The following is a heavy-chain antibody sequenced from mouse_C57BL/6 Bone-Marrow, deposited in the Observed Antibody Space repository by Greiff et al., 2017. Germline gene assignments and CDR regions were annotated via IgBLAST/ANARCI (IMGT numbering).Heavy chain of an antibody. V-gene: IGHV1S12*01. CDR1: GYTFTDYY. D-gene: IGHD2-1*01. J-gene: IGHJ4*01. CDR3: ARREEGKCEDY. Sequence: QVQLQQSGAELVKPGASVKISCKASGYTFTDYYMHWVKQRHGKGLEWIGDIYPNDGSTKYNEKFKGKATLTADKSSSTAYMQLHSLTSEDSAVYYCARREEGKCEDYW. CDR2: IYPNDGST.